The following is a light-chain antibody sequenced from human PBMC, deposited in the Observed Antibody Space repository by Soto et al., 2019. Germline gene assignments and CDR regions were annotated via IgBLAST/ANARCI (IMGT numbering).Light chain of an antibody. CDR2: DVS. J-gene: IGLJ1*01. CDR1: SSDVGGYNY. CDR3: SSYTSSSTLYV. V-gene: IGLV2-14*01. Sequence: QSVLTQPASVSGSPGQSITISCTGTSSDVGGYNYVSWYQQHPGKAPKLMIYDVSNRTSGVSNRFSGSKSGNTASLTISGLQDEDEADYYCSSYTSSSTLYVFGTGTKLTVL.